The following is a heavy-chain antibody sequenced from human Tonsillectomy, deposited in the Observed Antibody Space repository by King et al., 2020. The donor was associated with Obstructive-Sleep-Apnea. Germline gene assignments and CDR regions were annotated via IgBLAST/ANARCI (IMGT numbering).Heavy chain of an antibody. V-gene: IGHV1-69*01. CDR2: IIPIFGTA. CDR3: AVEGGKDCSSTSCFDGWFDP. D-gene: IGHD2-2*01. Sequence: QLVQSGAGVKKPGSSVKVSCKASGGTFSSYAISWVRQAPGQGLEWMGGIIPIFGTANYAQKFQGRVTITADESTSTAYMELSSLRSEDTAVYYCAVEGGKDCSSTSCFDGWFDPWGQGTLVTVSS. J-gene: IGHJ5*02. CDR1: GGTFSSYA.